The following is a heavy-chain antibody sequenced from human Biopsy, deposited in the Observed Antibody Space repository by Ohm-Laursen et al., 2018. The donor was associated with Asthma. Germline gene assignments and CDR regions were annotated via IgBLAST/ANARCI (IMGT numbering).Heavy chain of an antibody. V-gene: IGHV4-30-4*01. CDR1: GASIKTDDHY. J-gene: IGHJ5*02. CDR3: ARASVAASSNWFDP. Sequence: SQTLSLTCDVSGASIKTDDHYWSWLRQPPGKGLEWFGFIHYSGSASYNPSLKGGVTISVDTSKNQFSLKLSSVTAADTAVYHCARASVAASSNWFDPWGQGTLVTVSS. D-gene: IGHD6-19*01. CDR2: IHYSGSA.